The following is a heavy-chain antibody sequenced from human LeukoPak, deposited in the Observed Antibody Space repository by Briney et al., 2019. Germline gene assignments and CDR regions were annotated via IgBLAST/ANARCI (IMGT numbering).Heavy chain of an antibody. CDR2: IDWDDDK. CDR3: ARLNSGTYLDY. V-gene: IGHV2-70*04. J-gene: IGHJ4*02. D-gene: IGHD1-26*01. Sequence: SGPALVKPTQTLTLTCTFSGFSLSTSGMRVSWIRQPPGKAREWLARIDWDDDKFYSTSLKTRLTISKDTSRHQVVLTMTNMDPVDTATYYCARLNSGTYLDYWGQGTLVTVSS. CDR1: GFSLSTSGMR.